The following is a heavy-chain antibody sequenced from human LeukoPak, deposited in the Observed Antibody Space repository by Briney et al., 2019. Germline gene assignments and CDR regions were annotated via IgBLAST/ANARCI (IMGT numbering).Heavy chain of an antibody. J-gene: IGHJ5*02. Sequence: SETLSLTCAVYSGSFSGYYWSWIRQPPGKGLEWIGEINHSGSTNYNPSLKSRVTISVDTSKNQFSLKLSSVTAADTAVYYCARGEPHYYYDSSGYYYPWGQGTLVTVSS. V-gene: IGHV4-34*01. CDR1: SGSFSGYY. CDR2: INHSGST. D-gene: IGHD3-22*01. CDR3: ARGEPHYYYDSSGYYYP.